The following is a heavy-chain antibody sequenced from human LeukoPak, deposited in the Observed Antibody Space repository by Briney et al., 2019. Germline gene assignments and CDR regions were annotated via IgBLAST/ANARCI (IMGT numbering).Heavy chain of an antibody. CDR2: ISWNSGSI. Sequence: SSGGYYWSWIRQHPGKGLEWVSSISWNSGSIGYADSVDGRFTISRDNAKNSLYLQVNSLRTEDTALYYCSKGDYGGNSEYYFDYWGQGTLVTVSS. CDR1: SSGGYY. D-gene: IGHD4-23*01. V-gene: IGHV3-9*01. CDR3: SKGDYGGNSEYYFDY. J-gene: IGHJ4*02.